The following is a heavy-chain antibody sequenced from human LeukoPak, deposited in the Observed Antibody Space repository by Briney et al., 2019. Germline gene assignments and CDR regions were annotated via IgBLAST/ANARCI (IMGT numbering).Heavy chain of an antibody. CDR2: IISVFGTT. V-gene: IGHV1-69*13. J-gene: IGHJ4*02. CDR1: GGTFSGSV. Sequence: SVKVSCKAFGGTFSGSVISWVRQAPGQGLEWMGGIISVFGTTNYAQNFQGRVTSTAEDSTSTAYMELSSVRSEDTAVYYCARGNVAGFMATHYFDYWGQGTLVTVS. CDR3: ARGNVAGFMATHYFDY. D-gene: IGHD5-24*01.